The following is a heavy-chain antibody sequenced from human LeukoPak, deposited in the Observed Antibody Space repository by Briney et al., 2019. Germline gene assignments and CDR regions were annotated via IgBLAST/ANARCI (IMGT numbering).Heavy chain of an antibody. J-gene: IGHJ3*02. Sequence: PSETLSLTCAVSGGSFSDYEWSWLRQAPETGLEWIGEIKRGRGSTYSPSLKGRVTISVDPSKQQISLRLSSVTAADTAVYYCARGGTGDRRDAFDIWGQGTMVTVSP. V-gene: IGHV4-34*01. D-gene: IGHD7-27*01. CDR3: ARGGTGDRRDAFDI. CDR2: IKRGRGS. CDR1: GGSFSDYE.